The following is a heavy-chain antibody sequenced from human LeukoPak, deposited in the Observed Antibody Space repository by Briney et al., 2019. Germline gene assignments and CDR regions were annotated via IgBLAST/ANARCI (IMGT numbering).Heavy chain of an antibody. CDR3: ARVTGYFAPNWFDP. D-gene: IGHD3-9*01. CDR2: ISSSGSTI. V-gene: IGHV3-11*01. Sequence: GGSLRLSCAASGFTFSDYYMSWIRQAPGKGLEWVSYISSSGSTIYYADSVKGRFTISRDNAKNSLYLQMNSLRAEDTAVYYCARVTGYFAPNWFDPWGQGTLVTVSS. J-gene: IGHJ5*02. CDR1: GFTFSDYY.